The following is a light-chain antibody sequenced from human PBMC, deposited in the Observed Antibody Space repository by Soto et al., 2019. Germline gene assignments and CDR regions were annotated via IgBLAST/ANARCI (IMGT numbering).Light chain of an antibody. V-gene: IGKV3-15*01. J-gene: IGKJ4*01. CDR2: GAS. CDR1: QSVSSS. Sequence: EIVLTQSPVTMSVSPGETATLSCRASQSVSSSLAWYQQTPGRAPRLLIYGASNRATDIPTRFSGSGSGTEFTLTISGLQSEDFAVYYCQQYNNWPPLTFGGGTKVDIK. CDR3: QQYNNWPPLT.